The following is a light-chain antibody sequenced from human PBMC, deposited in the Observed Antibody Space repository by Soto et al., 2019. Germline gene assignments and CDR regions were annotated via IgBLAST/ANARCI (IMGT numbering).Light chain of an antibody. V-gene: IGKV1-5*01. J-gene: IGKJ1*01. CDR3: QQYNSYPWT. Sequence: DIKMNQSPATLSASVGDRVTITCRASQSVRSWLAWYQQKPGKAPKLLIYDASSLESGVPSRFSGSGSGTEFTLTISSLQPDDFATYYCQQYNSYPWTFGQGTNV. CDR2: DAS. CDR1: QSVRSW.